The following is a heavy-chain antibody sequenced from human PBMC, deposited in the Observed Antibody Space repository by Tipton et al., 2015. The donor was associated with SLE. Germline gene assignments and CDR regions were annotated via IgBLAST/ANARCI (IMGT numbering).Heavy chain of an antibody. CDR1: GFTFSYYA. CDR2: VYSASRT. V-gene: IGHV3-23*03. D-gene: IGHD2-15*01. J-gene: IGHJ4*02. CDR3: AKGRGGGRYFDY. Sequence: SLRLSCVASGFTFSYYAMGWVRQTPGKGLEWVSIVYSASRTYYADSVKGRFIISRDDSKNTLYLQMNSLRAEDSAVYYCAKGRGGGRYFDYWGQGTLVTVSS.